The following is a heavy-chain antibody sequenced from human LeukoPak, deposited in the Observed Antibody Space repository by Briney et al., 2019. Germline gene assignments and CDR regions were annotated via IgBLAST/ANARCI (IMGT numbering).Heavy chain of an antibody. V-gene: IGHV4-31*03. CDR3: ARGWRSTSWYIAAFDL. CDR1: CGSINSGVLY. J-gene: IGHJ3*01. D-gene: IGHD6-13*01. CDR2: LSDNGNT. Sequence: TLPLPCTVSCGSINSGVLYWSWLRQLPGQGLEWLGYLSDNGNTHYTPSLRSRLLVSSDISDDQFSLTLKSVTAADTGIYYCARGWRSTSWYIAAFDLWGPGTALAVVS.